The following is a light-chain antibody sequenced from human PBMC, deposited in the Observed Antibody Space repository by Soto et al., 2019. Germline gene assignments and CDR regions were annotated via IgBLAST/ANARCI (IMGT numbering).Light chain of an antibody. CDR3: SSYTSSSTYV. V-gene: IGLV2-14*01. CDR1: SRHVGRYNY. CDR2: EVS. Sequence: QSVRAQPASVSGSSGQAITISWTGTSRHVGRYNYVSWYQQHPGKAPKLMIYEVSNRPSGVSDRFSGSKSGNTASLTISGLQAEDEADYYCSSYTSSSTYVFGTGTKVTAL. J-gene: IGLJ1*01.